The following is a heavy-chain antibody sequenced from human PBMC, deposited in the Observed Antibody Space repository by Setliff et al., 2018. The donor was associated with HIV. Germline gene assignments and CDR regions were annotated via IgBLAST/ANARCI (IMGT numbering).Heavy chain of an antibody. V-gene: IGHV3-15*06. Sequence: PGGSLRLSCAASGFTFRNAWMSWVRQAPGKGLEWVGRIKSKSDGGAVHYAAPVKGRFTISRDDSQDTLYLEMNSLTNEDTAMYYCAKDRITGYYNFWSGPNFDYWGQGTLVTVSS. D-gene: IGHD3-3*01. CDR1: GFTFRNAW. CDR3: AKDRITGYYNFWSGPNFDY. CDR2: IKSKSDGGAV. J-gene: IGHJ4*02.